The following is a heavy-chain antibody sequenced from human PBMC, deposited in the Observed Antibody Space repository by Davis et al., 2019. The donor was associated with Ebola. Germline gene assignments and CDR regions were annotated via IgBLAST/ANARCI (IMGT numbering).Heavy chain of an antibody. CDR1: GYTFTGYY. D-gene: IGHD3-3*01. Sequence: ASVKVSCKASGYTFTGYYMHWVRQAPGQGLEWMGWINPNSGGTNYAQKFQGRVTMTRDTSISTAYMELSSLRSEDTAVYYCARISPYYDFWSGYSYYYYGMDVWGQGTTVTVSS. CDR3: ARISPYYDFWSGYSYYYYGMDV. V-gene: IGHV1-2*02. J-gene: IGHJ6*02. CDR2: INPNSGGT.